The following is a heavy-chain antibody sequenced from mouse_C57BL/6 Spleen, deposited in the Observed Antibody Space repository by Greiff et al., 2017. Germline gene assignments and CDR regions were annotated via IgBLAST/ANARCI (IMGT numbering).Heavy chain of an antibody. V-gene: IGHV1-77*01. CDR3: ANYYGSSYDYAMDY. CDR1: GYTFTDYY. J-gene: IGHJ4*01. D-gene: IGHD1-1*01. Sequence: VQLQQSGAELVKPGASVKISCKASGYTFTDYYINWVKQRPGQGLEWIGKIGPGSGSTYYNEKFKGKATLTADKSSSTAYMQLSSLTSEDSAVYFCANYYGSSYDYAMDYWGQGTSVTVSS. CDR2: IGPGSGST.